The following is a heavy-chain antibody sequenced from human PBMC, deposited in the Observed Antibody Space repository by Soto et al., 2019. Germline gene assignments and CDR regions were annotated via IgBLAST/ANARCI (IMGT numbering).Heavy chain of an antibody. D-gene: IGHD3-16*01. CDR3: AREGEMPYYYYGLDV. Sequence: QVQLVQSGAEVRKPGASVKVSCKASGYTFTTYGIAWVRQAPGQGLEWMGWIGGYDGHAKYAQKFQGRIIMTTDTSTRTVYMHLRSLRSDDTAVYYCAREGEMPYYYYGLDVWGQGTTVTVSS. V-gene: IGHV1-18*01. CDR2: IGGYDGHA. J-gene: IGHJ6*02. CDR1: GYTFTTYG.